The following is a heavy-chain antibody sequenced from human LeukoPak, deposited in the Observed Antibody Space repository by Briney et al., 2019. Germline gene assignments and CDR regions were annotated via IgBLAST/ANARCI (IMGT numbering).Heavy chain of an antibody. Sequence: GGTLRLSCAASGFTFSSFGMSWVRQAPGKGLEWVSGISGSGDSTYYADSVKGRFTISRDNSKKTLYLQMNSLRAEDTAVYYCTVFLVGQEAGDAFDIWGQGTMVTVSS. V-gene: IGHV3-23*01. J-gene: IGHJ3*02. D-gene: IGHD1-26*01. CDR3: TVFLVGQEAGDAFDI. CDR1: GFTFSSFG. CDR2: ISGSGDST.